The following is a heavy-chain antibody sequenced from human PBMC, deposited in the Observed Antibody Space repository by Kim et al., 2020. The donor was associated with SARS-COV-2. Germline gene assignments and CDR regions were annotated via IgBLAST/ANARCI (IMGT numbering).Heavy chain of an antibody. V-gene: IGHV1-2*02. CDR3: ASPKWGGGWYAY. D-gene: IGHD6-19*01. Sequence: NYAQKFQGRVTMTRETSISTAYMELSRLRSDDTAVYYCASPKWGGGWYAYWGQGTLVTVSS. J-gene: IGHJ4*02.